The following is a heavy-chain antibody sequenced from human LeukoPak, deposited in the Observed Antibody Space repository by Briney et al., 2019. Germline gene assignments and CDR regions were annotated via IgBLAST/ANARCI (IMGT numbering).Heavy chain of an antibody. CDR2: IGYTGDST. CDR3: AKSPTVDAAFDI. CDR1: GFTFGSYA. D-gene: IGHD4-23*01. V-gene: IGHV3-23*01. Sequence: GGSLRLSCAASGFTFGSYAMNWVSQAPGKGLEWVSGIGYTGDSTFYADSVKGRFTVSRDSSKNTLFLHMNSLRAEDTALYYCAKSPTVDAAFDIWGQGTMVTVSS. J-gene: IGHJ3*02.